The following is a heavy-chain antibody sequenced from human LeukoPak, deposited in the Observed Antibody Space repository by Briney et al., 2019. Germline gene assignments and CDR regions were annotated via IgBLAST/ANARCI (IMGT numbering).Heavy chain of an antibody. V-gene: IGHV1-69*06. J-gene: IGHJ5*02. Sequence: SVKVSCKASGGTFSSYAISWVRQAPGQGLEWMGGIIPIFGTANYAQKFQGRVTITADKSTSTAYMELSSLRSDDTAVYYCARDQNYYGSGSYYISHWFDPWGQGTLVTVSS. D-gene: IGHD3-10*01. CDR3: ARDQNYYGSGSYYISHWFDP. CDR2: IIPIFGTA. CDR1: GGTFSSYA.